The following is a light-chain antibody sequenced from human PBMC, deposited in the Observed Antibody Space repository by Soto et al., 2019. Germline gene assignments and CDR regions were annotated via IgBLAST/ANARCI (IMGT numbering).Light chain of an antibody. V-gene: IGKV3-15*01. CDR1: QSISSN. CDR3: QHYNNWXPLT. CDR2: GAS. J-gene: IGKJ4*01. Sequence: EIVMTQSPATLSLSPGERATISCRASQSISSNLAWYQQKPGQAPRLLIYGASTRAPDIPARFSGSGSGTEFTLTISXXXXXXFAVYYCQHYNNWXPLTFGGG.